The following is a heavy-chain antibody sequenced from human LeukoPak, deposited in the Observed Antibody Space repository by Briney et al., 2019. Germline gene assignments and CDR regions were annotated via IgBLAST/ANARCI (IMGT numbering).Heavy chain of an antibody. J-gene: IGHJ4*02. D-gene: IGHD3-3*01. V-gene: IGHV1-2*02. Sequence: ASLKVSCKASGYTFTGYYLHWVRQAPGQGLDWMGWVNPNSGDTYCAQKFHGRVTMTRDTSITTAYMELSSLRSDDTAVYYCARTILWSAYSPHDYWGQGTLVTVSS. CDR3: ARTILWSAYSPHDY. CDR2: VNPNSGDT. CDR1: GYTFTGYY.